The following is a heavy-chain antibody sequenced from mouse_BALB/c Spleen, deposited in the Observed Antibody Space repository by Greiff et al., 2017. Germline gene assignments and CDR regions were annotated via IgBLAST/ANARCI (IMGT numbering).Heavy chain of an antibody. D-gene: IGHD3-1*01. CDR3: ARTGSTPFAD. Sequence: EVKLVESGPGLVKPSQSLSLTCTVTGYSITSDYAWNWIRQFPGNKLEWMGYISYSGSTSYNPSLKSRISITRDTSKNQFFLQLNSVTTEDTATYYCARTGSTPFADWGQGTLVTVSA. CDR1: GYSITSDYA. V-gene: IGHV3-2*02. J-gene: IGHJ3*01. CDR2: ISYSGST.